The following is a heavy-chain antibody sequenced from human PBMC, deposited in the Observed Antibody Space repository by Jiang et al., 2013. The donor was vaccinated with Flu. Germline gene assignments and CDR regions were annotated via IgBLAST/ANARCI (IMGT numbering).Heavy chain of an antibody. CDR3: ARECLGYCSSTSISATEGYYYYYGMDV. V-gene: IGHV5-51*01. CDR1: GYSFTSYW. D-gene: IGHD2-2*01. J-gene: IGHJ6*02. Sequence: VKKPGESLKISCKGSGYSFTSYWIGWVRQMPGKGLEWMGIIYPGDSDTRYSPSFQGQVTISADKSISTAYLQWSSLKASDTAMYYCARECLGYCSSTSISATEGYYYYYGMDVWGQGTTVTVSS. CDR2: IYPGDSDT.